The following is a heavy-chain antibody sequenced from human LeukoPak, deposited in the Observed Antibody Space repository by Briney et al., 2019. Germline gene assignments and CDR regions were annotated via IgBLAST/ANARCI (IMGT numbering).Heavy chain of an antibody. J-gene: IGHJ4*02. D-gene: IGHD4-17*01. CDR2: ISDSGATK. V-gene: IGHV3-48*02. CDR3: ARPTTVTLDY. CDR1: GFTFSSYS. Sequence: GGSPRLSCAASGFTFSSYSMTWVRQAPGRGLEWISYISDSGATKHYADSVRGRFTISRDNAKNSLYLQMDSLRDEDTAVYYCARPTTVTLDYWGQGTLVTVSS.